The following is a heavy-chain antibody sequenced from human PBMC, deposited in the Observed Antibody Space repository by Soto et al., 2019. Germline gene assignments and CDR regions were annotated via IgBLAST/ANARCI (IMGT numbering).Heavy chain of an antibody. CDR3: AREVVAPEDYYYGMDV. J-gene: IGHJ6*02. CDR1: GFTFSTYA. Sequence: QVQLVESGGGVVQPGRSLRLSCAASGFTFSTYAMHWVRQAPGKGLEWVAIISYDGSKKYYADSVKGRFTISRDNSKNTLYLQMNSLRAEDTAVYYCAREVVAPEDYYYGMDVWGQGTTVTVSS. CDR2: ISYDGSKK. D-gene: IGHD2-15*01. V-gene: IGHV3-30-3*01.